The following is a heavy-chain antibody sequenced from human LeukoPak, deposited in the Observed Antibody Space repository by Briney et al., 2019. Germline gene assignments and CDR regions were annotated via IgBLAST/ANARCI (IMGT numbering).Heavy chain of an antibody. D-gene: IGHD5-24*01. J-gene: IGHJ3*02. CDR3: ARVRDGYNDAFDI. V-gene: IGHV1-46*01. CDR2: FNPSGGST. CDR1: GYTFTGYY. Sequence: ASVKVSCKASGYTFTGYYIHWVRQAPGQGLEWMGVFNPSGGSTSYAQKFQGRVTMTRDTSTSTVYMELSSLRSEDAAVYYCARVRDGYNDAFDIWGQGTMVTVSS.